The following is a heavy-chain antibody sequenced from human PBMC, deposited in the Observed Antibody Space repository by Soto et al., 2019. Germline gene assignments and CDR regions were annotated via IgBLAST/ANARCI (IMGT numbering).Heavy chain of an antibody. CDR1: GYSFTSYW. V-gene: IGHV5-51*01. J-gene: IGHJ5*02. D-gene: IGHD4-17*01. CDR2: IYPGDSNT. Sequence: PGESLKISCKGSGYSFTSYWIAWVRQMPGKGLEWMGIIYPGDSNTRYSPSFQGQVTISADKSISTAYLQWSSLKASDTAMYYCARDLDYGSNSDWFDPWGQGTLVTVSS. CDR3: ARDLDYGSNSDWFDP.